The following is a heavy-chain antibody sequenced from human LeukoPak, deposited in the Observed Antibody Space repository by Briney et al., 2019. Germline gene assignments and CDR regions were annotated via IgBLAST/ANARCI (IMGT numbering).Heavy chain of an antibody. CDR2: ISGSGCST. J-gene: IGHJ4*02. CDR3: ARDYADYVGYFFFDY. CDR1: GFTFSSYA. Sequence: PGGALRLSCAASGFTFSSYAMSWVRQAPGKGLEWVSAISGSGCSTYYADSARGRFTISRDNSQNTLYLQMNSLRAEDTAVYYCARDYADYVGYFFFDYWGQGTLVTVSS. D-gene: IGHD4-17*01. V-gene: IGHV3-23*01.